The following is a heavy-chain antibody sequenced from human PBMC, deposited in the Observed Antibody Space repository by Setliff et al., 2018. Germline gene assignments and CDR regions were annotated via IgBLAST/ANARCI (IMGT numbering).Heavy chain of an antibody. CDR2: TIPMFGTT. V-gene: IGHV1-69*05. CDR3: ARADYIRYFYMDA. CDR1: GYSFTVFG. D-gene: IGHD4-4*01. J-gene: IGHJ6*03. Sequence: VASVKVSCKTSGYSFTVFGISWVRQAPGQGLEWMGGTIPMFGTTNYARKFQGRVTITTVGSTSTAYMELSSLRSEDTAVYYCARADYIRYFYMDAWGKGTTVTVSS.